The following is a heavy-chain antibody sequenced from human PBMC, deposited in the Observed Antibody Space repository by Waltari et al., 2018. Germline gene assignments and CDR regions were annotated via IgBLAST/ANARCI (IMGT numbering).Heavy chain of an antibody. Sequence: QVQLQQWGAGLLKPSETLSLTCAVYGGSFSGYYWSWIRQPPGKGLEWIGEINHSGSTNYNPSLKSRVTISVDTSKNQFSLKLSSVTAADTAVYYCATRRESGWWDYFDYWGQGTLVTVSS. D-gene: IGHD6-19*01. CDR1: GGSFSGYY. CDR2: INHSGST. J-gene: IGHJ4*02. V-gene: IGHV4-34*01. CDR3: ATRRESGWWDYFDY.